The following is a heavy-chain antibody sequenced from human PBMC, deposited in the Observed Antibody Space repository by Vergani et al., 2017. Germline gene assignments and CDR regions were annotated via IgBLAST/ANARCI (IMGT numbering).Heavy chain of an antibody. CDR1: GGSISSGGYY. V-gene: IGHV4-31*03. CDR2: IYYSGSN. J-gene: IGHJ4*02. Sequence: QVQLQESGPGLVKPSQTLSLTCTVSGGSISSGGYYWSWIRQHPGKGLEWIGYIYYSGSNYDNPSLKSRVTISVDTSKNQFSLKLSSVTAAATAVYYCASYRSGYWSGGSCYSIGYFDYWGQGTLVTVSS. CDR3: ASYRSGYWSGGSCYSIGYFDY. D-gene: IGHD2-15*01.